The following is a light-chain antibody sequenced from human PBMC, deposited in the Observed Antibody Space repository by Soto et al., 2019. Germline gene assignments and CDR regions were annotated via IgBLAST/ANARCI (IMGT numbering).Light chain of an antibody. V-gene: IGKV3-15*01. J-gene: IGKJ3*01. CDR2: GAS. CDR3: QQYNNWPIT. CDR1: QSVSSN. Sequence: EIVMTQSPATLSVSPGERATLSCRASQSVSSNLAWYQQKPGQAPRLLIYGASTRATGIPARFIGSGSGTEFTLTISSLQSEDFAVYYCQQYNNWPITFGPGTKVDIK.